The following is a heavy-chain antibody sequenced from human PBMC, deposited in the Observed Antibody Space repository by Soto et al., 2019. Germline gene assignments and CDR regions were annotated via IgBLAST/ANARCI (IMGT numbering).Heavy chain of an antibody. Sequence: QLQLQQWGAGLLKPSETLSLMCAVYGGSLSGYYWSWIRQPPGKGLEWIGEINHGGSTNYNQSLKSRVTISVDTSKNQFSLELSSMTAADTAEHYCARGGCSRTYNWVDPWGQGTLVTVSS. D-gene: IGHD6-13*01. CDR1: GGSLSGYY. CDR3: ARGGCSRTYNWVDP. J-gene: IGHJ5*02. V-gene: IGHV4-34*01. CDR2: INHGGST.